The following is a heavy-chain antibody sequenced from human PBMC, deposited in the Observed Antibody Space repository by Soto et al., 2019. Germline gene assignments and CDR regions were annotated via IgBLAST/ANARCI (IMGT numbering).Heavy chain of an antibody. V-gene: IGHV1-18*01. CDR1: GYTFTSYG. J-gene: IGHJ4*02. D-gene: IGHD2-8*01. Sequence: QVQLVQSGAEVKKPGASVKVSCKASGYTFTSYGISWVRQAPGQGLEWMGWISAYNGDTNYAHKLQGRVTVTADTSTSTAYMELRSLRSDDTAVYYCARDVSVGTNAAYWGQGTPVTVSS. CDR2: ISAYNGDT. CDR3: ARDVSVGTNAAY.